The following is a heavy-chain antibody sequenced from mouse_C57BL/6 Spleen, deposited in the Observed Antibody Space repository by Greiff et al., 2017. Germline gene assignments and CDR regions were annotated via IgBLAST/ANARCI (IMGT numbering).Heavy chain of an antibody. D-gene: IGHD2-4*01. CDR3: AKHNYDYNVSFYAMDY. CDR1: DSEVFPISY. V-gene: IGHV15-2*01. CDR2: ILPSIGRT. J-gene: IGHJ4*01. Sequence: QVQLQQSGSELRSPGSSVKLSCKDFDSEVFPISYLSWVRQQPGHGFEWIGGILPSIGRTIYGEKFEDKATFDDNTLSNTAYLELNRLTSEDSANYSCAKHNYDYNVSFYAMDYWGQGTSVTVSS.